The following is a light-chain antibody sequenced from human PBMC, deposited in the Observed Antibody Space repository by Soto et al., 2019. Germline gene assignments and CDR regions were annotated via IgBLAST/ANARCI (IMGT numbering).Light chain of an antibody. Sequence: EIVLTQSPGTLSLSPGDGATLSCRASQTVGNNFLAWYQQRPGQAPRLLIHGASSRATGIPDRFSGSGSGTEFTLTISSLQSEDFAVYYCQQYNNWAETFGQGTKVDIK. CDR1: QTVGNN. V-gene: IGKV3D-15*01. CDR3: QQYNNWAET. CDR2: GAS. J-gene: IGKJ1*01.